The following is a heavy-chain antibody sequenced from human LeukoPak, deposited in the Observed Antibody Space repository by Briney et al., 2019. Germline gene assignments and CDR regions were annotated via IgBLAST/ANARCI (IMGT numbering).Heavy chain of an antibody. CDR2: IIPIDGVE. CDR1: GGTSSSYT. CDR3: ASALDCTNGVCFGDDAFDI. V-gene: IGHV1-69*02. J-gene: IGHJ3*02. D-gene: IGHD2-8*01. Sequence: SVKVSCKASGGTSSSYTISWVRQAPGQGLEWMGRIIPIDGVENYAQKFQGRVTITADKLTSTAYMELSSLRSEDTAVYYCASALDCTNGVCFGDDAFDIWGQGTMVTVSS.